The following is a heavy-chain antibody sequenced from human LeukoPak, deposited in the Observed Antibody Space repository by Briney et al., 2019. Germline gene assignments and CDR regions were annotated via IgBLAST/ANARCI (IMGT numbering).Heavy chain of an antibody. J-gene: IGHJ3*02. Sequence: PGGSLRLSCAASGFTFSSYSMNWVRQAPGKGLEGVSSISSSSSYIYYADSVKGRFTISRDNAKNSLYLQMNSLRAEDTAVYYCAREFRTPRSWYGYAFDIWGQGTMVTVSS. CDR2: ISSSSSYI. D-gene: IGHD6-13*01. CDR1: GFTFSSYS. CDR3: AREFRTPRSWYGYAFDI. V-gene: IGHV3-21*01.